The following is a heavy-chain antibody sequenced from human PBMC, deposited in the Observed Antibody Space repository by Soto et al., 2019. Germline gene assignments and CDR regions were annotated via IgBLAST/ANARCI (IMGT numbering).Heavy chain of an antibody. Sequence: QVQLVQSGAEVKKPGSSVKVSCKASGGTFSSYTISWVRQAPGQGLEWMGRIIPILGIANYAQKFQGRVTITADKSTSTAYMELSSLRSEDTAVYYCARSGPWLVFDYWGQGTLVTVSS. J-gene: IGHJ4*02. V-gene: IGHV1-69*02. D-gene: IGHD5-12*01. CDR3: ARSGPWLVFDY. CDR1: GGTFSSYT. CDR2: IIPILGIA.